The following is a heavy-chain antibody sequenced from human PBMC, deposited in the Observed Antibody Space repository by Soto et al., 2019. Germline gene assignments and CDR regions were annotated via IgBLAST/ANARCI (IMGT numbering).Heavy chain of an antibody. V-gene: IGHV1-46*03. CDR2: INPSGGST. J-gene: IGHJ4*02. CDR1: GYTFTSYY. D-gene: IGHD3-10*01. CDR3: ARVGTGRAGPFGY. Sequence: QVQLVQSGAEVKKPGASVKVSCKASGYTFTSYYMHWVRQAPGQGLEWMGIINPSGGSTSYAQKFPGIVTMTRDTSTSTVYRELSSLRSEDTAVYYCARVGTGRAGPFGYWGQGTVVTVSS.